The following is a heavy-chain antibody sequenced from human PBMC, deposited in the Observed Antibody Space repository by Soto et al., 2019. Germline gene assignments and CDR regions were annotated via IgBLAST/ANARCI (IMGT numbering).Heavy chain of an antibody. V-gene: IGHV1-46*01. J-gene: IGHJ4*02. CDR1: GYTFTSYY. Sequence: ASVKVSCKASGYTFTSYYMHWVRQAPGQGLEWMGIINPSGGSTSYAQKFQGRVTMTRDTSTSTVYMELSSLRSEDTAVYYCARPDRKGYDSSGYSHREANFDYWGQGTLVTVS. CDR2: INPSGGST. D-gene: IGHD3-22*01. CDR3: ARPDRKGYDSSGYSHREANFDY.